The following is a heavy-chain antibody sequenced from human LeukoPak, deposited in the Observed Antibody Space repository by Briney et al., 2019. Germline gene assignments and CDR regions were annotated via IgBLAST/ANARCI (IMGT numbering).Heavy chain of an antibody. J-gene: IGHJ4*02. V-gene: IGHV4-34*01. CDR2: INHSGST. D-gene: IGHD6-25*01. CDR1: GFTFSDYY. CDR3: ARAAQEGFDY. Sequence: GSLRLSCAASGFTFSDYYMSWIRQPPGKGLEWIGEINHSGSTNYNPSLKSRVTISVDTSKNQFSLKLSSVTAADTAVYYCARAAQEGFDYWGQGTLVTVSS.